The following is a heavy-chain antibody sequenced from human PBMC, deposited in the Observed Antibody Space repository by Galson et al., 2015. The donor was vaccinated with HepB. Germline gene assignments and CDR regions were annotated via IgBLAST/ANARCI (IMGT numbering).Heavy chain of an antibody. CDR2: IYSGGDT. CDR1: GFIVSSNY. D-gene: IGHD5-12*01. V-gene: IGHV3-53*01. J-gene: IGHJ4*02. CDR3: ARGYSKSWFSGLGY. Sequence: SLRLSCAASGFIVSSNYMSWVRQAPGKGLEWVPIIYSGGDTYYADSVKGRFTISRDNSKNTVYLQMNSLRAEDTAMYYCARGYSKSWFSGLGYWGQGTLVTVSS.